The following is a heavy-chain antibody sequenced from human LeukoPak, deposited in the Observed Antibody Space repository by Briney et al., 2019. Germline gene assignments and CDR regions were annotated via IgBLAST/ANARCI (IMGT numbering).Heavy chain of an antibody. D-gene: IGHD1-1*01. CDR3: ARGNAHAFDI. CDR1: GFTFSNYW. V-gene: IGHV3-74*01. Sequence: QPGGSLRLSCAASGFTFSNYWMHWVRQAPGKGLVWVSRIHSDGSSTTSADSVEGRFTTSRDNAENTLYLQMNSLRAEDTAVYFCARGNAHAFDIWGQGTMVTVSS. J-gene: IGHJ3*02. CDR2: IHSDGSST.